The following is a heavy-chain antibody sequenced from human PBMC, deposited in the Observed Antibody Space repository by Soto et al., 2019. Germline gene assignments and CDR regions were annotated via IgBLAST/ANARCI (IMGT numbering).Heavy chain of an antibody. Sequence: EVQLVESGGALVHPGRSLRLSCVASGFSFNDHVMHWVRQVPGKGLEWVGHISWNGYSIGYGGSVRGRFIISRDNAKNTLYLQMNSLRPEDTGLYYCARSCSDSTSGRVDVWGQGTTVTVSS. D-gene: IGHD2-15*01. CDR3: ARSCSDSTSGRVDV. CDR1: GFSFNDHV. J-gene: IGHJ6*02. V-gene: IGHV3-9*01. CDR2: ISWNGYSI.